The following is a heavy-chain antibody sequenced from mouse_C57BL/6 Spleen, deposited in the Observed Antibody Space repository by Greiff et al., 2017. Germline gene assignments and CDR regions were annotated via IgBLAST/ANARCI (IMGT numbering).Heavy chain of an antibody. Sequence: QVQLQQSGAELVKPGASVKTSCKASGYAFSSYWMNWVKQRPGKGLEWIGQIYPGDGDTNYNGKFKGKATLTADKSSSTAYMQLSSLTSEDSAVYFCARSVYDYDYAMDYWGQGTSVTVSS. CDR1: GYAFSSYW. V-gene: IGHV1-80*01. J-gene: IGHJ4*01. D-gene: IGHD2-4*01. CDR2: IYPGDGDT. CDR3: ARSVYDYDYAMDY.